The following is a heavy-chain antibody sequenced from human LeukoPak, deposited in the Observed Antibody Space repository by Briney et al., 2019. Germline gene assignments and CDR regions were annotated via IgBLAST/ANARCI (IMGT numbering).Heavy chain of an antibody. CDR1: GFTFSSYG. CDR2: ISYDGSNK. CDR3: AKCILTGYYKGYMDV. V-gene: IGHV3-33*05. J-gene: IGHJ6*03. D-gene: IGHD3-9*01. Sequence: GGSLRLSCAASGFTFSSYGMHWVRQAPGKGLEWVAVISYDGSNKYYADSVKGRFTISRDNSKNTLYLQMNSLRAEDTAVYYCAKCILTGYYKGYMDVWGKGTTITISS.